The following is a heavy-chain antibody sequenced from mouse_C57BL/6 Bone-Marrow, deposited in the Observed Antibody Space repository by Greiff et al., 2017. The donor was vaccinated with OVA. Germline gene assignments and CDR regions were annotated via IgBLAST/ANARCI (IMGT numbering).Heavy chain of an antibody. V-gene: IGHV1-59*01. CDR2: IDPSDSYT. CDR1: GYTFTSYW. J-gene: IGHJ3*01. D-gene: IGHD2-9*01. Sequence: QVQLQQPGAELVRPGTSVKLSCKASGYTFTSYWMHWVKQRPGQGLEWIGVIDPSDSYTNYNQKFKGKATLTVDTSSSTAYMQLSSLTSEDSAVYYCASPYYGYDWGQGTLVTVSA. CDR3: ASPYYGYD.